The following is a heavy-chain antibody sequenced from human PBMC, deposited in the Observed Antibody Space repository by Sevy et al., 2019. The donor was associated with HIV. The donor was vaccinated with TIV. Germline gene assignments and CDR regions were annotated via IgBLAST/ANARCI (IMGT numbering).Heavy chain of an antibody. J-gene: IGHJ4*02. Sequence: GGSLRLSCAASGFTFSSYAMHWVRQAPGKGLEWVAVISYDGSNKYYADSVKGRFTISRDNSKNTLYLQMNSLRAEDTAVYYWARGRGGVRGGPFDYWGQGTLVTVSS. CDR1: GFTFSSYA. CDR3: ARGRGGVRGGPFDY. V-gene: IGHV3-30*04. CDR2: ISYDGSNK. D-gene: IGHD3-16*01.